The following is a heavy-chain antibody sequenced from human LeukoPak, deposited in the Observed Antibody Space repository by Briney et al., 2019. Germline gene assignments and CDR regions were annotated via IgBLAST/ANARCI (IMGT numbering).Heavy chain of an antibody. Sequence: GESLKISCKGSGYSFTSYWISWVRQMPGKGLEWMGRIDPSDSYTNYSPSFQGHVTISADKSISTAYLQWSSLKASDTAMYYCARRRCYGSGPYYFDYWGQGTLVTVSS. J-gene: IGHJ4*02. CDR1: GYSFTSYW. CDR2: IDPSDSYT. V-gene: IGHV5-10-1*01. CDR3: ARRRCYGSGPYYFDY. D-gene: IGHD3-10*01.